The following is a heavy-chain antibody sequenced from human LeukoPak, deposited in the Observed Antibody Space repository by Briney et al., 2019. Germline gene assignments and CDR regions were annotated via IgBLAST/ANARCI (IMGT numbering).Heavy chain of an antibody. V-gene: IGHV1-69*05. J-gene: IGHJ4*02. CDR1: GGTFSSYA. CDR3: ARPVPLYDFWFSY. CDR2: IIPIFGTA. D-gene: IGHD3-3*01. Sequence: SVKVSCKASGGTFSSYAISWVRQAPGQGLEWMGGIIPIFGTANYAQKFQGRVTITTDESTSTAYMELSSLRSEDTAVYYCARPVPLYDFWFSYWGQGTLVTVSS.